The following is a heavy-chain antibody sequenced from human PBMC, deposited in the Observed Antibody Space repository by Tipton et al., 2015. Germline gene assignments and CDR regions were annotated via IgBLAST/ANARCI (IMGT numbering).Heavy chain of an antibody. J-gene: IGHJ4*02. CDR2: INPSGGST. V-gene: IGHV1-46*01. D-gene: IGHD4-17*01. Sequence: QLVQSGAEVKKPGASVKVSCKASGYPFTSDYMHWVRQAPGQGLEWMGIINPSGGSTSYAQKFQGRVTMTSDTSTTTVYMELSSLRSEDTAVYYCARDKDYGDYADYWGQGTLVTVSS. CDR1: GYPFTSDY. CDR3: ARDKDYGDYADY.